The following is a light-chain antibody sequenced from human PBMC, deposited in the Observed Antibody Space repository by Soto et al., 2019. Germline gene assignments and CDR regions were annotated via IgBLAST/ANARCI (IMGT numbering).Light chain of an antibody. CDR2: GAS. CDR3: QKYNDWRT. Sequence: EIVMTQSPGTLSVSPGERATLSCRASQSVGSNLAWYRQKPGQAPSLLIYGASTRATGIPARFSGSGSGTEFTLTISSLQSEDFAIYYCQKYNDWRTFGQGTKVEIK. J-gene: IGKJ1*01. V-gene: IGKV3-15*01. CDR1: QSVGSN.